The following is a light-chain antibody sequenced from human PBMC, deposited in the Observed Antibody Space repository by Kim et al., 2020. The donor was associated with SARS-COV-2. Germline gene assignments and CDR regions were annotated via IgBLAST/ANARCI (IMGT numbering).Light chain of an antibody. CDR3: CSYAGSYTYV. Sequence: HSVTTSCTGTSSDVSGYDFVSWYQQHPGKAPKLMINDVTKRPSGVPDRFSASKSGNTASLTISGLQAEDEADYYCCSYAGSYTYVFGTGTKVTVL. CDR2: DVT. V-gene: IGLV2-11*03. J-gene: IGLJ1*01. CDR1: SSDVSGYDF.